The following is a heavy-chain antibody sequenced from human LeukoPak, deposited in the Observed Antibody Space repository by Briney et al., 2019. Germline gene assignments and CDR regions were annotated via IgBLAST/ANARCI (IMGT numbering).Heavy chain of an antibody. Sequence: GGSLRLSCAASGFTFSSYAMHWVRQAPGKGLEWVAVISYVGSNKYYADSVKGRFTISRDNSKNTLYLQMNSLRAEDTAVYYCARDRGGNSGGVFDYWGQGTLVTVSS. CDR1: GFTFSSYA. V-gene: IGHV3-30-3*01. CDR3: ARDRGGNSGGVFDY. CDR2: ISYVGSNK. J-gene: IGHJ4*02. D-gene: IGHD2-21*02.